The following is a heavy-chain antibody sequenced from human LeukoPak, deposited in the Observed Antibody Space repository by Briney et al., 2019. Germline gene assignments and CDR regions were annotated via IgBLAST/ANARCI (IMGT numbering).Heavy chain of an antibody. Sequence: PGGSLRLSCAASGFTFSGSAMHWVRQASGKGLEWVGRIRSKANSYATAYAASVKGRFTISRDDSKNTAYLQMNSLKTEDTAVYYCTSYSSSFDYYYYYMDVWGKGTTVTVSS. J-gene: IGHJ6*03. D-gene: IGHD6-13*01. CDR2: IRSKANSYAT. V-gene: IGHV3-73*01. CDR3: TSYSSSFDYYYYYMDV. CDR1: GFTFSGSA.